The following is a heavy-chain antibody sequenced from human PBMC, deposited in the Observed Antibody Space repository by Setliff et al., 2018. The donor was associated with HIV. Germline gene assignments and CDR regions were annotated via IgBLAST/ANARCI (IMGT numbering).Heavy chain of an antibody. J-gene: IGHJ4*02. Sequence: PSETLSLTCTVSGGSITSGSDYWGWSRQPAGKGLELIGRIYTTGSTNYNPSLKSRVTITVDTSENQFSLKLSSVTAADTAVYYCARSRNSYVGGFDFWGQGTLVTVSS. V-gene: IGHV4-61*02. CDR1: GGSITSGSDY. D-gene: IGHD3-16*01. CDR3: ARSRNSYVGGFDF. CDR2: IYTTGST.